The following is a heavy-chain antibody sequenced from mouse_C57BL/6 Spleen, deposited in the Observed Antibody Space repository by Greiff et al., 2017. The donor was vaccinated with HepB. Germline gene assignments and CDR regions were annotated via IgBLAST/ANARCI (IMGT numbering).Heavy chain of an antibody. Sequence: QVQLQQPGAELVKPGASVKMSCKASGYTFTSYWITWVKQRPGQGLEWIGDIYPGSGSTNYNEKFKSKATLTVDTSSSTAYMQLSSLTSEDSAVYYCAGLYYYYERYYAMDYWGQGTSVTVSS. CDR2: IYPGSGST. V-gene: IGHV1-55*01. J-gene: IGHJ4*01. CDR1: GYTFTSYW. CDR3: AGLYYYYERYYAMDY. D-gene: IGHD2-4*01.